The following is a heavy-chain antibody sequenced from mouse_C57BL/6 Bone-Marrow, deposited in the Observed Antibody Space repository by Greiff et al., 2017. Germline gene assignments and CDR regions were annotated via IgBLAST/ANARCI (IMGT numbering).Heavy chain of an antibody. V-gene: IGHV1-4*01. CDR3: ARNWAWFAY. D-gene: IGHD4-1*01. CDR2: INPSSGYT. J-gene: IGHJ3*01. Sequence: VKLLEPGAELARPGASVKMSCKASGYTFTSYTMHWVKQRPGQGLEWIGYINPSSGYTKYNQKFKDKATLTVDKSSSTAYMHLSSLTSEDAAVYYCARNWAWFAYWGKGTLVTVSA. CDR1: GYTFTSYT.